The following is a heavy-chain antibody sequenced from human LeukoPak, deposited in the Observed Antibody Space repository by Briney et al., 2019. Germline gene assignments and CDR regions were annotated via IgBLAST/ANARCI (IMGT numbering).Heavy chain of an antibody. D-gene: IGHD2-21*02. CDR3: ARHPSGGDGPWIDW. J-gene: IGHJ4*02. Sequence: PSETLSLTCTVSGGSISSSTYSWGWIRQPPGKGLEWIGSIYYTGSTYYNPSLKSRVTISVDTSKNRFSLNLSSVTAADTAVYYWARHPSGGDGPWIDWWGQGTLVTVAS. CDR1: GGSISSSTYS. V-gene: IGHV4-39*01. CDR2: IYYTGST.